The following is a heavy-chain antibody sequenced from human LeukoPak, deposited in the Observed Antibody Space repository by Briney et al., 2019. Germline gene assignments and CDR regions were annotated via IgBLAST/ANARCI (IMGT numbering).Heavy chain of an antibody. CDR3: ARVGAAGTTSPFDY. CDR2: INPNSGGT. Sequence: ASVKVSCKASGYTFTGYYMHWVRQAPGQGLEWMGWINPNSGGTNYAQKFQGRVTMTRDTSISTAYMELSRLRSDDTAVYYCARVGAAGTTSPFDYWGQGTLVTVSS. CDR1: GYTFTGYY. D-gene: IGHD1-1*01. J-gene: IGHJ4*02. V-gene: IGHV1-2*02.